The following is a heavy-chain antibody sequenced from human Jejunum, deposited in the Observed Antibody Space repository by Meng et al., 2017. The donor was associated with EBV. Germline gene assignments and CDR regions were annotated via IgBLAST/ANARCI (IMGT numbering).Heavy chain of an antibody. D-gene: IGHD6-19*01. CDR1: GYTFNRYA. J-gene: IGHJ4*02. CDR2: IHTDNGGT. Sequence: QFQLVQRGAEVKGPGASVKVSCKAAGYTFNRYALHWVRQAPGQRLEWMGWIHTDNGGTKYSQEFQDRVTITRDTSASTAYMEISSLRSEDTAVYYCAREGYTSAWQRNWGQGTLVTVSS. V-gene: IGHV1-3*04. CDR3: AREGYTSAWQRN.